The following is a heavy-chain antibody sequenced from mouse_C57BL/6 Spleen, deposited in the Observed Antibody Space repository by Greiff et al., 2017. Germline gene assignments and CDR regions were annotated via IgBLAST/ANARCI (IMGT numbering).Heavy chain of an antibody. CDR2: IDPETGGT. CDR3: TRPYYGSRAMDY. CDR1: GYTFTDYE. D-gene: IGHD1-1*01. Sequence: QVQLQQSGAELVRPGASVTLSCKASGYTFTDYEMHWVKQTPVHGLEWIGAIDPETGGTAYNQKFKGKAIMTADKSSSTAYMELRSLTSEDSAVYYCTRPYYGSRAMDYWGQGTSVTVSS. V-gene: IGHV1-15*01. J-gene: IGHJ4*01.